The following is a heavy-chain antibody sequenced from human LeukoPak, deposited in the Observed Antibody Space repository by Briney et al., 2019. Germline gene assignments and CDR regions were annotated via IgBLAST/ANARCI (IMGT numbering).Heavy chain of an antibody. D-gene: IGHD3-22*01. V-gene: IGHV3-23*01. CDR3: VKGGFIYYDD. J-gene: IGHJ4*02. CDR2: INTGDIT. Sequence: AGGSLRLSCAASGFTFDYSAMIWVRQAPEKGLEWVSTINTGDITFYANSVKGRFTISRDNSKNALFLQMNSLRAEDTAIYYCVKGGFIYYDDWGQGTLVTVSS. CDR1: GFTFDYSA.